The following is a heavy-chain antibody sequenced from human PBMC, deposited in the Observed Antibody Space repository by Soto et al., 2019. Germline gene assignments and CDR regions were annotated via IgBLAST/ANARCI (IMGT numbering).Heavy chain of an antibody. Sequence: SLRLSCETSGFSFSVYGMHWVRQAPGKGLEWVAVIWYDASRQFYAASVEGRFTISRDNSKAILYLQMNSLRAEDTAVYYCAAWAEGATEVHWGQGTLVTVSS. D-gene: IGHD2-15*01. CDR2: IWYDASRQ. J-gene: IGHJ4*02. CDR1: GFSFSVYG. V-gene: IGHV3-33*01. CDR3: AAWAEGATEVH.